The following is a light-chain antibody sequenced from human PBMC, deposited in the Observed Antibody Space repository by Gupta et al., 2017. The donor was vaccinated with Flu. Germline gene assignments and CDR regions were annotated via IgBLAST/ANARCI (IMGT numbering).Light chain of an antibody. CDR3: QQYDSYSHT. J-gene: IGKJ2*01. CDR2: EAS. Sequence: IQMTQSPSTLSASVGDRVTITCRASQRISYWLAWYQQKPGKAPKLLIYEASTLQSGVSSRFSGSGSGTEFTLTISSLQPDDFATYYCQQYDSYSHTFGQGTKLEIK. V-gene: IGKV1-5*03. CDR1: QRISYW.